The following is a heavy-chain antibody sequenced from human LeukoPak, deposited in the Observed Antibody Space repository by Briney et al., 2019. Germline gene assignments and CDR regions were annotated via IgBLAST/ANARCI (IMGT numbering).Heavy chain of an antibody. CDR2: IYYSGST. CDR1: GGSISSYY. J-gene: IGHJ5*02. D-gene: IGHD2-21*02. CDR3: ARGAHIVVVTARGHWFDP. V-gene: IGHV4-59*01. Sequence: SETLSLTCTVSGGSISSYYWSWIRQPPGKGLEWIGYIYYSGSTNYNPSLKSRVTISVDTSKNQFSLKLSSVTAADTAVYYCARGAHIVVVTARGHWFDPWGQGTLVTVSS.